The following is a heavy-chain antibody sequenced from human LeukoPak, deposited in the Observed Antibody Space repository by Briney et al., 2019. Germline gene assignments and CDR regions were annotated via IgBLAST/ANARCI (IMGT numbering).Heavy chain of an antibody. J-gene: IGHJ4*02. CDR2: ISYDGSNK. Sequence: SGGSLRLSCAASGLTFSSYGMHWVRQAPGKGLEWVAVISYDGSNKYYADSVKGRFTISRDNSKNTLYLQMNSLRAEDTAVYYCANLNYYGSGSYHSDYWGQGTLVTVSS. CDR3: ANLNYYGSGSYHSDY. V-gene: IGHV3-30*18. CDR1: GLTFSSYG. D-gene: IGHD3-10*01.